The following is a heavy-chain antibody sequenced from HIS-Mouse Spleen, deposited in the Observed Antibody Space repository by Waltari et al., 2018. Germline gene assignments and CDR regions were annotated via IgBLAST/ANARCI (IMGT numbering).Heavy chain of an antibody. D-gene: IGHD6-13*01. CDR3: ARDRSSSWYAFDI. V-gene: IGHV1-2*02. CDR1: GYTFTGYY. J-gene: IGHJ3*02. Sequence: QVQLVQSGADVKKPGASVKVSCKASGYTFTGYYMHWVRQAPGQGLEWMGWINPNSGGTNYAQKCQGRVTMTRDTSISTAYMELSRLRSDDTAVYYCARDRSSSWYAFDIWGQGTMVTVSS. CDR2: INPNSGGT.